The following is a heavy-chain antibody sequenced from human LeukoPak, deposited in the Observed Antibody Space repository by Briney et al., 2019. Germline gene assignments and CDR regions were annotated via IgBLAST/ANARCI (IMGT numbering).Heavy chain of an antibody. D-gene: IGHD6-13*01. J-gene: IGHJ5*02. CDR3: ASVRGSSWYHQYNWFDP. Sequence: SSETLSLTCTVSGGSISSSSYYWGWIRQPPGKGLEWIGSIYYSGSTYYNPSLKSRVTISVDTSKNQFSLKLSSVTAADTAVYYCASVRGSSWYHQYNWFDPWGQGTLVTVSS. CDR1: GGSISSSSYY. CDR2: IYYSGST. V-gene: IGHV4-39*07.